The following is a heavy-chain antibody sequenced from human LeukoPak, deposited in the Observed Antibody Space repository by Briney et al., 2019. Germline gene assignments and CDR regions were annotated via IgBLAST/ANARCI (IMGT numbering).Heavy chain of an antibody. D-gene: IGHD3-22*01. CDR3: ARDYYYDSSGYRIFDY. CDR1: GFTVSNNY. V-gene: IGHV3-66*01. CDR2: IYSGGST. J-gene: IGHJ4*02. Sequence: EGSLRLSCAASGFTVSNNYMNWVRQAPGKGLEWVSVIYSGGSTYYADSVKGRFTISRDNSKNTLYLQMNSLRAEDTAVYYCARDYYYDSSGYRIFDYWGQGTLVTVSS.